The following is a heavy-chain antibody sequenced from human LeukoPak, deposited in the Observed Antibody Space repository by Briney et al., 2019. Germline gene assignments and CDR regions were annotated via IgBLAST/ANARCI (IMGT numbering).Heavy chain of an antibody. CDR1: GYTSSDYG. J-gene: IGHJ5*02. CDR2: ISTNNGNT. D-gene: IGHD1-1*01. CDR3: ARDVPGSIGTTARFDP. Sequence: ASVKVSCKSSGYTSSDYGISWMRQAPGQGLEWMGWISTNNGNTNYAQQFRGRVTMTTDTFTSTAYMELRSLKSDDTAVYYCARDVPGSIGTTARFDPWGQGTLVTVSS. V-gene: IGHV1-18*01.